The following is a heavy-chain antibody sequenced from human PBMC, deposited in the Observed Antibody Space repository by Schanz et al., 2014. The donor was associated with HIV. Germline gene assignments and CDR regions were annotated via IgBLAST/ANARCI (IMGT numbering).Heavy chain of an antibody. CDR3: AKPEYDSRGNSQSHFDS. J-gene: IGHJ4*02. Sequence: VQLVESGGGVVQPGRSLRLSCAASGFTFNSYGMHWVRQAPGKGLEWVSAISGGGAGTYYADSVKGRLTISRDNSKNTLYLQMTTLRTEDTAVYYCAKPEYDSRGNSQSHFDSWGQGTLVTVSS. CDR2: ISGGGAGT. D-gene: IGHD3-22*01. V-gene: IGHV3-23*04. CDR1: GFTFNSYG.